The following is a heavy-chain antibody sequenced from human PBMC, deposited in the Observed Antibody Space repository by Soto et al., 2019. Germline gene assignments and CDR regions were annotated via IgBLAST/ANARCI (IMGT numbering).Heavy chain of an antibody. D-gene: IGHD2-15*01. CDR1: GYTSADFG. Sequence: ASVKVSCKASGYTSADFGISWVRQAPGQGLEWMGWVSGNNGASNPSPKVQGRITMTLGTSTGASYMALRGLRSDDTAVYYCVRDQRYSRENDYLLDSSGQGPLVTVSS. J-gene: IGHJ5*01. V-gene: IGHV1-18*04. CDR3: VRDQRYSRENDYLLDS. CDR2: VSGNNGAS.